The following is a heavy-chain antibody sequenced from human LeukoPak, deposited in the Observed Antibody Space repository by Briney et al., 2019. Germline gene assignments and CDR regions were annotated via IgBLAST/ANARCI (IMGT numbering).Heavy chain of an antibody. D-gene: IGHD2-2*01. CDR2: ISGSGGST. J-gene: IGHJ6*03. CDR1: GFTFSSYA. CDR3: AKALVVVPAAPAGFGYYYMDV. Sequence: GGSLRLSCAASGFTFSSYAMSWVRQAPGKGLEWVSAISGSGGSTYYADSVKGRFAISRDNSKNTLYLQMNSLRAEDTAVYYCAKALVVVPAAPAGFGYYYMDVWGKGTTVTVSS. V-gene: IGHV3-23*01.